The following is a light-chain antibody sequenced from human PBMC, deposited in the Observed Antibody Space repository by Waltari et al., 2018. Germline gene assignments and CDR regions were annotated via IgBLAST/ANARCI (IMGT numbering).Light chain of an antibody. CDR3: CSYAGTYILI. CDR1: SSDVGAFDY. V-gene: IGLV2-11*01. CDR2: DVN. J-gene: IGLJ2*01. Sequence: QSALTQPRSVSGSPGPSVTISCTGTSSDVGAFDYFSWYQHYPSTAPKLMIEDVNKRPSGVPDRISGSKSGNTASLTISGLQAEDEAVYYCCSYAGTYILIFGGGTKLTVL.